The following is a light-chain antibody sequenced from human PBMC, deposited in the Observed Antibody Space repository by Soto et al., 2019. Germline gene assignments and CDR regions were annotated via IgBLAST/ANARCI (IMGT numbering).Light chain of an antibody. Sequence: EIVMTQSPATLSVSPGEGATLSCRASESVSICLAWYQHKPGQPPRLLIHGASTRASGVPPRFTGSGSGTDFTLTISSLQSEVYGVYLCQQYHICPKWTVGQGTKVDSK. V-gene: IGKV3D-15*01. CDR2: GAS. J-gene: IGKJ1*01. CDR1: ESVSIC. CDR3: QQYHICPKWT.